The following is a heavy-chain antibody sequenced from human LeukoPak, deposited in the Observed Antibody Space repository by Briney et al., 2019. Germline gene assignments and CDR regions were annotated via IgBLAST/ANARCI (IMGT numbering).Heavy chain of an antibody. CDR2: IYYSGST. D-gene: IGHD3-10*01. CDR1: GGSISRYY. V-gene: IGHV4-59*01. CDR3: ARGGSGISNAFDI. Sequence: PSETLSLTCTVSGGSISRYYWSWIRQPPGKGLEWIGYIYYSGSTNYNPSLKSRVTMSVDTSKNQISLKLRSVTAADTAVYYCARGGSGISNAFDIWGQATIASVSS. J-gene: IGHJ3*02.